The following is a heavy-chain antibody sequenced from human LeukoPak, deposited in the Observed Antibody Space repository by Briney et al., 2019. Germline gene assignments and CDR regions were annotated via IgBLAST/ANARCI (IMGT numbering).Heavy chain of an antibody. J-gene: IGHJ4*02. CDR1: GFTFSTYA. D-gene: IGHD2-2*03. CDR3: AMDRGY. Sequence: AGGSLRLSCAASGFTFSTYAMTWVRKAPGKGLEWVSAISGSGDTTYYAVSVKGRFSISRDNSKNTVYLQMNSLRAEDTALYFCAMDRGYWGQGTLVTVSS. CDR2: ISGSGDTT. V-gene: IGHV3-23*01.